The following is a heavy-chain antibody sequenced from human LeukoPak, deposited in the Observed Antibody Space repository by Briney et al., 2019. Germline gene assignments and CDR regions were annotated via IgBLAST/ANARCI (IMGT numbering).Heavy chain of an antibody. V-gene: IGHV1-69*06. CDR3: ARTRSSSSSWYGQFDD. CDR2: IIPIFGTA. Sequence: SVKVSCKASGGTFTSYAISWVRQAPGQGLEWMGWIIPIFGTANYAQKFQGRVAITADKSMSTAYMELSSLRAEDTAVYYCARTRSSSSSWYGQFDDWGQGTLVTVPS. CDR1: GGTFTSYA. D-gene: IGHD6-13*01. J-gene: IGHJ4*02.